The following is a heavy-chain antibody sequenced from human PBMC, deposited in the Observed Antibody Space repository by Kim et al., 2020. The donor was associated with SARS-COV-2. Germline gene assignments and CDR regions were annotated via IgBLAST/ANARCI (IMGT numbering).Heavy chain of an antibody. CDR1: ADSFTTFY. V-gene: IGHV4-59*01. CDR3: ATTPWGRFDH. Sequence: SETLSLTCNVSADSFTTFYCGWVRQPPGKGLEWIGYIYHTGITNYNPSLKSRVTLSLDTSKSQLSLILTSVTAADTAVYFCATTPWGRFDHWGRGTLVTV. J-gene: IGHJ4*02. CDR2: IYHTGIT. D-gene: IGHD7-27*01.